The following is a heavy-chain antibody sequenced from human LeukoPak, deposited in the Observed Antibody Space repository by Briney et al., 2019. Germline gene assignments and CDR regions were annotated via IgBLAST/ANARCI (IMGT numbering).Heavy chain of an antibody. CDR1: GGTFSSYA. D-gene: IGHD4-17*01. CDR2: MNPNSGNT. CDR3: ARYDPHDYGESLFDY. J-gene: IGHJ4*02. V-gene: IGHV1-8*02. Sequence: GASVKVSCKASGGTFSSYAISWVRQAPGQGLEWMGWMNPNSGNTGYAQKFQGRVTMTRNTSISTAYMELSSLRSEDTAVYYCARYDPHDYGESLFDYWGQGTLVTVSS.